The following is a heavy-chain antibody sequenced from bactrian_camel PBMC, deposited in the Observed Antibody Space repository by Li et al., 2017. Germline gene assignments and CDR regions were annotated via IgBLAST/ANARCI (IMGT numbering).Heavy chain of an antibody. V-gene: IGHV3S53*01. CDR3: AADRIRGFGLKVGSFTY. D-gene: IGHD5*01. CDR2: IDSDGNT. Sequence: QVQLVESGGGSVETGGSLRLSCKAFYVAYCMGLFRQVPGKAREGVATIDSDGNTSYTDSVKGRFTISKDNTKNTLYLQMNNLQPEDTAMYYCAADRIRGFGLKVGSFTYWGQGTQVTVS. J-gene: IGHJ4*01. CDR1: YVAYC.